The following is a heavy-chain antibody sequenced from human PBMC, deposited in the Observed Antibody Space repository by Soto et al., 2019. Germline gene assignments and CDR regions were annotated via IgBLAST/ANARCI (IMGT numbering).Heavy chain of an antibody. D-gene: IGHD5-18*01. J-gene: IGHJ6*02. Sequence: GASVEVSCRASGGTFSTYAISWVRQAPGQGLEWVGGIIPIFGTANYAQKFQGRVTITADESTSTAYMELSSLRSEDTAVYYCAGAAYSYGTAYLSYYYGMDVWGQGTTVTVSS. CDR2: IIPIFGTA. CDR1: GGTFSTYA. CDR3: AGAAYSYGTAYLSYYYGMDV. V-gene: IGHV1-69*13.